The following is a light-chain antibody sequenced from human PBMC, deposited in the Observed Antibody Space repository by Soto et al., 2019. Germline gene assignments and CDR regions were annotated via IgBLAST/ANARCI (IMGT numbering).Light chain of an antibody. V-gene: IGKV3-20*01. Sequence: EVVLTQSPGTLSLSPGERATLSCRASQSVSNNYFAWYQQKPGQAPRLLIFGSSDRATGIPDTFSGSGSGTDFTLTISRLEPEDLAVYYCQQYGSSPPYTFGQGTKLEIK. J-gene: IGKJ2*01. CDR1: QSVSNNY. CDR3: QQYGSSPPYT. CDR2: GSS.